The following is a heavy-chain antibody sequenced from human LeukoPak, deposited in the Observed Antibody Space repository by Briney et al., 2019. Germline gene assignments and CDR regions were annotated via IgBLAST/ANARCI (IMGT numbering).Heavy chain of an antibody. CDR1: GFTFSSYA. J-gene: IGHJ3*02. D-gene: IGHD2-21*01. Sequence: GGSLRLSCAASGFTFSSYAMSWVRQAPGKGLEWVSAISGSGGSTYYADSVKGRFTISRDNSKNTLYLQMNNLRAEDTAVYYCARGSSGDWDAFDIWGQGTMVTVSS. CDR2: ISGSGGST. CDR3: ARGSSGDWDAFDI. V-gene: IGHV3-23*01.